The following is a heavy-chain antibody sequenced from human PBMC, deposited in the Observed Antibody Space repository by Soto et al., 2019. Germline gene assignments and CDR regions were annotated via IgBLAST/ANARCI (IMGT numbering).Heavy chain of an antibody. J-gene: IGHJ4*02. CDR3: AKDQYDFWRGYPAF. D-gene: IGHD3-3*01. CDR1: GFTFSSYA. CDR2: ISGSGGST. V-gene: IGHV3-23*01. Sequence: GGSLRLSCAASGFTFSSYAMSWVRQAPGKGLEWVSAISGSGGSTYYADSVKGRFTISRDNSKNTLYLQMNSLRAEDTAVYYCAKDQYDFWRGYPAFWGQGTXVTVSS.